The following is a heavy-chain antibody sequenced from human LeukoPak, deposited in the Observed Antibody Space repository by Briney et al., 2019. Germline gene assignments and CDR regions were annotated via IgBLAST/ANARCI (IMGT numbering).Heavy chain of an antibody. CDR3: ARAAYGGSGSYDY. Sequence: SETLSLTCAVSGGSISSSNWWSWVRQPPGKGLEWIGEIYHSGSTNYNPSLKSRVTISVDKSKNQFSLKLSSVTAADTAVYYCARAAYGGSGSYDYWGQGTPVTVSS. D-gene: IGHD1-26*01. CDR1: GGSISSSNW. CDR2: IYHSGST. J-gene: IGHJ4*02. V-gene: IGHV4-4*02.